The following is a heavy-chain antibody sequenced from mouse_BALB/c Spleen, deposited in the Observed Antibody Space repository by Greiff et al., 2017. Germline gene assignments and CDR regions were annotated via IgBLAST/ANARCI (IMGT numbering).Heavy chain of an antibody. J-gene: IGHJ3*01. CDR1: GYAFSSYW. CDR2: FYPGDGDT. V-gene: IGHV1-80*01. D-gene: IGHD1-1*01. CDR3: ARGTTVVAPGFAY. Sequence: QVQLQQSGAELVRPGSSVKISCKASGYAFSSYWMNWVKQRPGQGLEWIGQFYPGDGDTNYNGKFKGTATLTADKSSSTAYMQLSSLTSEDSAVYFCARGTTVVAPGFAYWGQGTLVTVAA.